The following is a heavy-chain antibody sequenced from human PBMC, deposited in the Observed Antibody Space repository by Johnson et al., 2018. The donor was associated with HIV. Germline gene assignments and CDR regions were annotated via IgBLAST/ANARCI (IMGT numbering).Heavy chain of an antibody. D-gene: IGHD3-22*01. V-gene: IGHV3-7*03. CDR3: VRDKPIPYYYDTIGYYLDAFDI. CDR2: IRQDGSEK. CDR1: GFTFNTYA. J-gene: IGHJ3*02. Sequence: VQLVESGGGVVQPGRSLRLSCAASGFTFNTYAMNWVRQAPGKGLEGVATIRQDGSEKYYVDSVKGRFTISRDNAKNSLYLQMNSLRAEDTALYYCVRDKPIPYYYDTIGYYLDAFDIWGQGTMVTVSS.